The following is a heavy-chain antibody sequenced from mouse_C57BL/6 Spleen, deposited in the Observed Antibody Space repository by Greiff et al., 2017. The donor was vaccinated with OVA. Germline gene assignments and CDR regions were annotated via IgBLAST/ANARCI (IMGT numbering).Heavy chain of an antibody. J-gene: IGHJ4*01. V-gene: IGHV1-66*01. Sequence: QVQLQQSGPELVKPGASVKISCKASGYSFTSYYIHWVKQRPGQGLEWIGWIYPGSGNTKYNEKFKGKATLTADTSSSTAYMQLSSLTSEDSAVYYCARYSNYPYYAMDYWGQGTSVTVSS. D-gene: IGHD2-5*01. CDR3: ARYSNYPYYAMDY. CDR1: GYSFTSYY. CDR2: IYPGSGNT.